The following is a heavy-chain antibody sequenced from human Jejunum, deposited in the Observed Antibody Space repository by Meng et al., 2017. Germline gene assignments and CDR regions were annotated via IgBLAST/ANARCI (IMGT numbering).Heavy chain of an antibody. J-gene: IGHJ4*02. Sequence: GESLKISCAASGFSFSFYAMTWVRQAPGKGLEWVANIRNDRSERNYVDSVKGRFTISRDNAKNSLFLQMNSLSTENTGVYYCTKDPWLYFDRTSETQVWGQGTLVTVSS. CDR3: TKDPWLYFDRTSETQV. CDR1: GFSFSFYA. D-gene: IGHD3-9*01. V-gene: IGHV3-7*01. CDR2: IRNDRSER.